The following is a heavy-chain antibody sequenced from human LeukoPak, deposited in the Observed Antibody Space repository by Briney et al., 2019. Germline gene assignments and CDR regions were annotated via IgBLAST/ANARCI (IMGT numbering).Heavy chain of an antibody. D-gene: IGHD3-22*01. CDR3: AKEAYYYDSSGYYYYFDY. CDR1: GFTFSSYA. CDR2: ISGSGGST. Sequence: GGSLRLSCAASGFTFSSYAMSWVRQASGKGLEWVSAISGSGGSTYYADSVKGRFTISRDNSKNTLYLQMNSLRAEDTAVYYCAKEAYYYDSSGYYYYFDYWGQGTLVTVSS. J-gene: IGHJ4*02. V-gene: IGHV3-23*01.